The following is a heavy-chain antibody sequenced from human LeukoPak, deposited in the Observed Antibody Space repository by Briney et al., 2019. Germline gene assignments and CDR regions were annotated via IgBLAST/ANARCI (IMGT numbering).Heavy chain of an antibody. CDR1: GFTFSNSW. V-gene: IGHV3-7*05. CDR2: IKQDGSVK. J-gene: IGHJ3*02. Sequence: GGSLRLSCAVSGFTFSNSWMSWVRQAPGKGLEWVANIKQDGSVKVSVDSVKGRFTISRDNAKSSLYLQMNSLTAEDTAVYYCARLHYYDSAGWAFDIWGQGTLVTVSS. CDR3: ARLHYYDSAGWAFDI. D-gene: IGHD3-22*01.